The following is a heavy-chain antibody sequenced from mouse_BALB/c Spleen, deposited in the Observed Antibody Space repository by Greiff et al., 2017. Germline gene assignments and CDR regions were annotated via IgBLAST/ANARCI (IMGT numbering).Heavy chain of an antibody. J-gene: IGHJ2*01. CDR2: IRSKSNNYAT. Sequence: EVQLVESGGGLVQPKGSLKLSCAASGFTFNTYAMNWVRQAPGKGLEWVARIRSKSNNYATYYADSVKDRFTISRDDSQSMLYLQMNNLKTEDTAMYYCVRHGALLDYWGQGTTLTVSS. CDR1: GFTFNTYA. V-gene: IGHV10-1*02. CDR3: VRHGALLDY.